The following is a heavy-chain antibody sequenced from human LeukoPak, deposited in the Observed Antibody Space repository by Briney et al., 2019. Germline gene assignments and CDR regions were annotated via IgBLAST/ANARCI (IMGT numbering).Heavy chain of an antibody. CDR3: ARVGGITPFDY. V-gene: IGHV4-30-4*01. Sequence: SQTLSLTCTVSGGSISSGDYYWSWIRQPPGKGLEWIGYIYYSGSTYYNPSLKSRVTISVDTSKDQFSLKLSSVTAAGTAVYYCARVGGITPFDYWGQGTLVTVSS. D-gene: IGHD3-10*01. CDR1: GGSISSGDYY. CDR2: IYYSGST. J-gene: IGHJ4*02.